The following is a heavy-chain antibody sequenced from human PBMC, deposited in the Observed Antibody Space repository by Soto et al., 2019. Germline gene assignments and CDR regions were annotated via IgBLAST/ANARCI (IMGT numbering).Heavy chain of an antibody. CDR3: AKRGSGSYFDY. Sequence: EVQLLESGGGWVQPGGSLRLSCAASGFTFSSYAMNWVRQAPGKGLEWVSVISGSGGSTYYADSVKGRFSISRDSSKKTLYLQMNSLRDEDTAVYYCAKRGSGSYFDYWGQGTLVTVSS. J-gene: IGHJ4*02. CDR1: GFTFSSYA. D-gene: IGHD1-26*01. CDR2: ISGSGGST. V-gene: IGHV3-23*01.